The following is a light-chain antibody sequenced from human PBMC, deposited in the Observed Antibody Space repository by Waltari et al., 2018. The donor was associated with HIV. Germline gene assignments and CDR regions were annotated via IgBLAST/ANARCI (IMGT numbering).Light chain of an antibody. Sequence: QSALTQPPSASGSPGQSVAISCTGYSNDIGTYNFVSWYRHHPGKAPKLLIYDVTRRPPGIPDRFSGTKSGYTASLTVSDLQVEDEADYYCVSYTEKDTFLLFGGGTKLAV. J-gene: IGLJ2*01. CDR2: DVT. CDR3: VSYTEKDTFLL. V-gene: IGLV2-8*01. CDR1: SNDIGTYNF.